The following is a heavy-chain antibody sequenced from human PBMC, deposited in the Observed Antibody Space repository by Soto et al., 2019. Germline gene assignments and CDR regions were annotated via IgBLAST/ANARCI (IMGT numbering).Heavy chain of an antibody. CDR1: GGSFSGYY. Sequence: SETLSLTCAVYGGSFSGYYWSWIRQPPGKGLEWIGEINHSGSTNYNPSLKSRVTISVDTSKNQFSLKLSSVTAADTAVYYCARAPRSIVVVPAAPRWFDPWGQGTLVTVSS. J-gene: IGHJ5*02. CDR3: ARAPRSIVVVPAAPRWFDP. CDR2: INHSGST. D-gene: IGHD2-2*01. V-gene: IGHV4-34*01.